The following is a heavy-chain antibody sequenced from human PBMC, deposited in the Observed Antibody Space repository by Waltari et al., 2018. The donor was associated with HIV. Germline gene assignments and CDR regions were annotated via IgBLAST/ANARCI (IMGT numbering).Heavy chain of an antibody. V-gene: IGHV4-39*01. CDR1: GGSISSRSYY. J-gene: IGHJ6*02. CDR2: IYYSGST. CDR3: ARRKDSTYSYGMDV. Sequence: QLQLQESGPGLVKPSETLSLTCTVSGGSISSRSYYWGWNRQPPGKGLEWIGSIYYSGSTYYNPSLKSRVTISVDTSKNQFSLKLSSVTAADTAVYYCARRKDSTYSYGMDVWGQGTTVTVSS.